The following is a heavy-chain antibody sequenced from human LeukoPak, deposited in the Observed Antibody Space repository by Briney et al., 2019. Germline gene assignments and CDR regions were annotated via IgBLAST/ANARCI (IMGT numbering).Heavy chain of an antibody. CDR1: GGSISVGGYY. D-gene: IGHD1-26*01. Sequence: SQTLSLTCTVSGGSISVGGYYWSWIRQPPGKGLEWIGYISHSGSTYYNPSLKSRVTISVDTSKNQFSLKLSSVTAADTAVYYCARNFLVGATGEFDCWGQGTLVTVSS. CDR2: ISHSGST. J-gene: IGHJ4*02. CDR3: ARNFLVGATGEFDC. V-gene: IGHV4-30-2*01.